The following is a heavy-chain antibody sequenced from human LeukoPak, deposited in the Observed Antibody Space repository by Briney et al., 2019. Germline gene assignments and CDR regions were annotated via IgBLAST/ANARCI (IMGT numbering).Heavy chain of an antibody. Sequence: ASVKVSCKASGYTFTSYYMHWVRQAPGQGLEWMGIINPSGGSTSYAQKFQGRVTMTRDTSTSTVYMELSSLRSEDTAVCYCARDLSKVGYDFWSGYYSQGDAFDIWGQGTMVTVSS. J-gene: IGHJ3*02. CDR1: GYTFTSYY. V-gene: IGHV1-46*01. CDR3: ARDLSKVGYDFWSGYYSQGDAFDI. D-gene: IGHD3-3*01. CDR2: INPSGGST.